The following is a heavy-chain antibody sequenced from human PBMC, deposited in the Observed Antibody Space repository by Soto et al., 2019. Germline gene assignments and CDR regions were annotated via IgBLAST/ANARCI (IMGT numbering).Heavy chain of an antibody. CDR1: GGSISSGGYY. CDR3: ARAVDTAMVTAFDY. J-gene: IGHJ4*02. Sequence: SETLSLTCTVSGGSISSGGYYWSWIRQHPGKGLEWIGYIYYSGSTYYNPSLKSRVTISVDTSKNQFSLKLSSVTAADTAVYYCARAVDTAMVTAFDYWGQGTLVTVSS. D-gene: IGHD5-18*01. V-gene: IGHV4-31*03. CDR2: IYYSGST.